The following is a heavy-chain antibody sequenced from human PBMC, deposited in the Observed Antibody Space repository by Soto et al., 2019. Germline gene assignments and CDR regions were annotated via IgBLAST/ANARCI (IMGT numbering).Heavy chain of an antibody. CDR3: ARVNYEQLVPAATYEMDV. D-gene: IGHD2-2*01. J-gene: IGHJ6*02. Sequence: PSETLSLTCAVSGGSISSSNWCRWVRQPTGKGLEWIGEIYHSGSTNYNPSLKSRVTISVDKSKNQFSLKLSSVTAADTAVYYCARVNYEQLVPAATYEMDVRAQGDTLTLSS. CDR2: IYHSGST. V-gene: IGHV4-4*02. CDR1: GGSISSSNW.